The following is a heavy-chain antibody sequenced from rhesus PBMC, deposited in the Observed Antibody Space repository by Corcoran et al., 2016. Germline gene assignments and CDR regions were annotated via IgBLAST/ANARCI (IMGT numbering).Heavy chain of an antibody. CDR3: AKDDCNYPNRFDV. CDR1: GYRFTRRW. D-gene: IGHD1-26*01. V-gene: IGHV5S1*01. Sequence: EVQLVQSGAEVKRPGESLRISCKTSGYRFTRRWISWVRQMPGKGLEWMGHIYPGDAGTRNNPAVQGHGTISADKSISTTYLKGSSLKASDTATYYGAKDDCNYPNRFDVWGPGVLVTVSS. J-gene: IGHJ5-1*01. CDR2: IYPGDAGT.